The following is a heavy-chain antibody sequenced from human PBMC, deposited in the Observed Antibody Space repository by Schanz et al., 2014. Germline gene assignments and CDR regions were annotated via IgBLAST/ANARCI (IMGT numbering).Heavy chain of an antibody. CDR2: ISYDGSHK. J-gene: IGHJ4*02. Sequence: QVQLVESGGGVVQRGGSLRLSCAASGFTFSNFAIHWVRQAPGKGLEWVAVISYDGSHKDYADSVKGRFSISRDNAKNSLYLQMNSLRDEDTAVYYCAKDGEIWSGYPEYFDSWGQGTLVTVSS. CDR3: AKDGEIWSGYPEYFDS. V-gene: IGHV3-30*04. D-gene: IGHD3-3*01. CDR1: GFTFSNFA.